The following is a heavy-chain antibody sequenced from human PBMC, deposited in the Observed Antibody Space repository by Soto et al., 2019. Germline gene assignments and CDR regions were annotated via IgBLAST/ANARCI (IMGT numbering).Heavy chain of an antibody. V-gene: IGHV4-34*01. CDR3: TRVSDGSHYFLPY. CDR2: INHSGDT. D-gene: IGHD3-22*01. Sequence: SETLSLTCAVYGGSFSDYYWTWIRQPPGKGLEWIGEINHSGDTNYNPSLKSRVITSVDTSKNQFSLNLTSVTAADTAVYYCTRVSDGSHYFLPYGGHGILVTVSS. J-gene: IGHJ4*01. CDR1: GGSFSDYY.